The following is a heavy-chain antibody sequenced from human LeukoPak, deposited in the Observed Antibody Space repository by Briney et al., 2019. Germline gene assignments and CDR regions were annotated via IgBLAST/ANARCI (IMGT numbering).Heavy chain of an antibody. CDR1: GFTFSSFW. D-gene: IGHD4-17*01. CDR2: IKQGGSEK. J-gene: IGHJ4*02. CDR3: AKGPNYGARVDYSDF. Sequence: TGGSLRLSCAASGFTFSSFWMTWVRQAPGKGLEWMASIKQGGSEKYYADSVKGRFTVSRDDAKSSLYLQMNSLSADDTAVYYCAKGPNYGARVDYSDFWGQGTKVTVSS. V-gene: IGHV3-7*01.